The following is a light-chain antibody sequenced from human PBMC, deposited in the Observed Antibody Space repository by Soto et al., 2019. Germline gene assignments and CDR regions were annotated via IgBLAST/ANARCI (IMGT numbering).Light chain of an antibody. Sequence: EIVMTQSPATLSVSPGERATLACSASQSVSSNLALYQQKPGQAPRLLIYGASTRATGIPARFSGSGSGTEFTLTISSLQSEDFAVYYCQQYNNWPPLYTFGQGTKLEIK. CDR1: QSVSSN. V-gene: IGKV3-15*01. J-gene: IGKJ2*01. CDR3: QQYNNWPPLYT. CDR2: GAS.